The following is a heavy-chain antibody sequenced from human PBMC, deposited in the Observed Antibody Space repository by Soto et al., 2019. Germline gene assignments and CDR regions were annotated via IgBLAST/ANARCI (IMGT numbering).Heavy chain of an antibody. Sequence: ASQTLCLTWTVSYGSIVNIGHYRGCIRQPPGKGLECIANIYYDGNTYYNPSLKSRVAISLDTSKNQFSLRLNSVTAADTAVYYCARSSIEPRVFMYPFDSWGQGTLVTVSS. J-gene: IGHJ4*02. CDR3: ARSSIEPRVFMYPFDS. CDR2: IYYDGNT. CDR1: YGSIVNIGHY. D-gene: IGHD6-6*01. V-gene: IGHV4-39*01.